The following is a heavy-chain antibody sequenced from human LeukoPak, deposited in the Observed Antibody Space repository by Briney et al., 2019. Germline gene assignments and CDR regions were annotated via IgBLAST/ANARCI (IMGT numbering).Heavy chain of an antibody. Sequence: PGGSLRLSCAASGFTFSNAWMSWVRQAPGKGLEWVGRIKSKTDGGITDYAAPVKGRFTISRDDSKNTLYLQMNSLKTEDTAVYYCTTDASDDWNYYDYWGQGTLVTASS. V-gene: IGHV3-15*01. J-gene: IGHJ4*02. CDR1: GFTFSNAW. CDR2: IKSKTDGGIT. CDR3: TTDASDDWNYYDY. D-gene: IGHD3-9*01.